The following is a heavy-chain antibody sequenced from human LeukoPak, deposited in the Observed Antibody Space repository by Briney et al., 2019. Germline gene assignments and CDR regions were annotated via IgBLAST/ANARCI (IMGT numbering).Heavy chain of an antibody. CDR2: IIPIFGTA. V-gene: IGHV1-69*13. D-gene: IGHD2-21*02. Sequence: ASVKVSCKASGGTFSSYAISWVRQAPGQGLEWMGGIIPIFGTANYAQKFQGRVTITADESTSTAYMELSSLRSEDTAVYYCARGAYCSGDCYPCCYYGMDVWGQGTTVTVSS. CDR3: ARGAYCSGDCYPCCYYGMDV. CDR1: GGTFSSYA. J-gene: IGHJ6*02.